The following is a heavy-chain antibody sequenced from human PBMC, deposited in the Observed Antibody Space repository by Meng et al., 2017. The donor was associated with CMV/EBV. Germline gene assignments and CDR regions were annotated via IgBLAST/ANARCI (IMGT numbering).Heavy chain of an antibody. V-gene: IGHV4-39*01. Sequence: SETLSLTCTVSGGSISSSSYYWGWIRQPPGKGLEWIGNIYYSGSTYYNPSLKSPVTISVDTSKNQFSLKLSSVTAADTAVYYCARGLAARRFDPWGQGTLVTVSS. CDR1: GGSISSSSYY. CDR3: ARGLAARRFDP. D-gene: IGHD6-6*01. J-gene: IGHJ5*02. CDR2: IYYSGST.